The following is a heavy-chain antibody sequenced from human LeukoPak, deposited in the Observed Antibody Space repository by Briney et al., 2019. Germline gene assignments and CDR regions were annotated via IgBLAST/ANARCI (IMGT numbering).Heavy chain of an antibody. CDR2: ISSSGGST. D-gene: IGHD3-22*01. CDR1: GFTFRSYA. J-gene: IGHJ6*02. Sequence: PGGSLRLSCAASGFTFRSYAMSWVRQAPGKGLEWVSAISSSGGSTYYADSVKGRFTISRDNSKNTLYLQMNSLRAEDTAVYYCAKLTDYYDSSGYYPGMDVWGQGTTVTVSS. CDR3: AKLTDYYDSSGYYPGMDV. V-gene: IGHV3-23*01.